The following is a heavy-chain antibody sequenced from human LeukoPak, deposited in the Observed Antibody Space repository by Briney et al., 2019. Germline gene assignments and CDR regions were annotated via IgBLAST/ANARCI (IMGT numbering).Heavy chain of an antibody. CDR2: IYYSGST. Sequence: PSETLSLTCTVSGGSISSYYWSWIRQPPGKGLEWIGHIYYSGSTNYNPSLKSRVTISVDTSKNQFSLKLSSVTAADTAVYYCARGERVEMATIFDYWGQGTLVTVSS. V-gene: IGHV4-59*01. CDR3: ARGERVEMATIFDY. J-gene: IGHJ4*02. D-gene: IGHD5-24*01. CDR1: GGSISSYY.